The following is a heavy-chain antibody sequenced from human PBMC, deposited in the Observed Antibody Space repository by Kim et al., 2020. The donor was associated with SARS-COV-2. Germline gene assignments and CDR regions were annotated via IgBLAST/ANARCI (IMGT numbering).Heavy chain of an antibody. CDR2: INHSGST. D-gene: IGHD6-13*01. CDR1: GGSFSGYY. CDR3: ARGRGAAAGTAEY. J-gene: IGHJ4*02. V-gene: IGHV4-34*01. Sequence: SETLSLTCAVYGGSFSGYYWSWIRQSPGKGLEWIGEINHSGSTTYNPSLKSRIIISVDTSKNQFSLKLNSLAAADTAVYYCARGRGAAAGTAEYWGQGT.